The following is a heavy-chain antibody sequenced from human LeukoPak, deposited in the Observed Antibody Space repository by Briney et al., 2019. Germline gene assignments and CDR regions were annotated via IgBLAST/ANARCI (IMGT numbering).Heavy chain of an antibody. J-gene: IGHJ4*02. CDR1: GFTFSSYS. CDR3: AREGVYYYDSSGYYSTFDY. D-gene: IGHD3-22*01. Sequence: GGSLRLSCAASGFTFSSYSMNWVRQAPGKGLEWVSSISSSSSYIYYADSVKGRFTISRDNAKNSLYLQMNSLRAEDTAVYYCAREGVYYYDSSGYYSTFDYWGQGILVTVSS. V-gene: IGHV3-21*01. CDR2: ISSSSSYI.